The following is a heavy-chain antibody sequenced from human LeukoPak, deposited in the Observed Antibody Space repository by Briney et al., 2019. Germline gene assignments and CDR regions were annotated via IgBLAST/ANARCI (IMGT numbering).Heavy chain of an antibody. CDR2: IYSGGSA. V-gene: IGHV3-66*02. J-gene: IGHJ4*02. Sequence: PGGSLRLSCEASGFTVSSDYMSWVRQAPGKGLEWVSTIYSGGSAYYAYSVKGRFTISRDNSKNTLYLQMNSLRAEDTAVYNCARGKNGLVLDYWGQGTLVTVSS. D-gene: IGHD2-8*01. CDR1: GFTVSSDY. CDR3: ARGKNGLVLDY.